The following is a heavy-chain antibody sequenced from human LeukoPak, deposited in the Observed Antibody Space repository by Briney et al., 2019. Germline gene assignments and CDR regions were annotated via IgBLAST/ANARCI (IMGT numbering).Heavy chain of an antibody. V-gene: IGHV4-34*01. CDR1: GGSFSGYY. CDR3: ARDWGIGGHLYYFDY. Sequence: KSSETLSLTCAVYGGSFSGYYWSWIRQPPGKGLEWIGEINHSGSTNYNPSLKSRVTISVDTSKNQFSLKLSSVTAADTAVYYCARDWGIGGHLYYFDYWGQGTLVAVSS. J-gene: IGHJ4*02. CDR2: INHSGST. D-gene: IGHD3-16*01.